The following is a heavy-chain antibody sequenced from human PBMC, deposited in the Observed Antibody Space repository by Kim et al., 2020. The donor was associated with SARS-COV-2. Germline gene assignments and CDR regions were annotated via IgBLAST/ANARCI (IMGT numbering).Heavy chain of an antibody. CDR3: ARDNELGY. Sequence: GGSLRLSCAVSGFSVNSYYMNWVRQAPGKGLEWVSIIQVDGTTYYAESVKGRFTISRDNSRNTLHLQMNSLRTEDTAVYYCARDNELGYWGQGTLVTVSS. D-gene: IGHD2-8*01. CDR2: IQVDGTT. CDR1: GFSVNSYY. V-gene: IGHV3-53*01. J-gene: IGHJ4*02.